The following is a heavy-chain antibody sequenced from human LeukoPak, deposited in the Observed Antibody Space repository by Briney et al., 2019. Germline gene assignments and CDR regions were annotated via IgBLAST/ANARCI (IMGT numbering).Heavy chain of an antibody. J-gene: IGHJ4*02. V-gene: IGHV4-39*01. CDR2: IYYSGST. CDR1: GGSFSSSSYS. CDR3: ASPPGAGNSGVEYFDY. D-gene: IGHD4-23*01. Sequence: PSETLSLTCTVSGGSFSSSSYSWGWLRPPPGKGLDWIGSIYYSGSTYYNPSLKSRVTISVDTSKNQFPLKLSSVTAAATAVYYCASPPGAGNSGVEYFDYWGQGNLVTVSS.